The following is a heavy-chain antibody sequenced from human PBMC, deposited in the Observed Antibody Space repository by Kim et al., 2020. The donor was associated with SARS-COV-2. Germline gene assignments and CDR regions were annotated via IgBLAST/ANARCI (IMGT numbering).Heavy chain of an antibody. CDR2: IYYSGST. J-gene: IGHJ4*02. D-gene: IGHD4-4*01. Sequence: SETLSLTCTVSGGSISSGGYYWSWIRQHPGKGLEWIGYIYYSGSTYYNPSLKSRVTISVDTSKNQFSLKLSSVTAADTAVYYCAREVYSNYAFDYWGQGTLVTVSS. V-gene: IGHV4-31*03. CDR1: GGSISSGGYY. CDR3: AREVYSNYAFDY.